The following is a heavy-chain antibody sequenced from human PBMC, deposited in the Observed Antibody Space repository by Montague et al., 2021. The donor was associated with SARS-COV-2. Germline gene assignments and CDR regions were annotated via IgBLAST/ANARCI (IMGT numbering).Heavy chain of an antibody. D-gene: IGHD3-10*01. J-gene: IGHJ3*02. CDR2: IYCSGST. Sequence: SETLSLTCTVSGGSISSYYWSRIRQPPGKGLEWVGYIYCSGSTNXXPSLKSRVTISVDTSKNQFSLKLSSVTAADTAVYYCARGAGYYYGSGSYYKARDVFDIWGQGTMVTVSS. V-gene: IGHV4-59*01. CDR1: GGSISSYY. CDR3: ARGAGYYYGSGSYYKARDVFDI.